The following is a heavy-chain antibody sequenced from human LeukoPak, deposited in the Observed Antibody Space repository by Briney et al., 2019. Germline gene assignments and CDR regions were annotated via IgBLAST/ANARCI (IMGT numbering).Heavy chain of an antibody. CDR1: GDSISSYS. J-gene: IGHJ4*02. D-gene: IGHD2-2*01. Sequence: SETLSLTCTVSGDSISSYSWNWIRQPAGEGLEWIGHIFNSGSANYYPSLMSRVTMSVDTSKNQFSLNLTSVTAADTAVYYCARGSGCSSSSCHAGEFDYWGQGTLVTVSS. V-gene: IGHV4-4*07. CDR2: IFNSGSA. CDR3: ARGSGCSSSSCHAGEFDY.